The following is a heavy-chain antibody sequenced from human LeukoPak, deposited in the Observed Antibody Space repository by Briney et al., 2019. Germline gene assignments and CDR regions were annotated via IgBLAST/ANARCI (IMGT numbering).Heavy chain of an antibody. CDR2: IWYDGSNK. CDR1: GFTFSSYG. J-gene: IGHJ4*02. Sequence: GGSLRHSCAASGFTFSSYGMNWVRQAPGKGLEWVSGIWYDGSNKYYADSVKGRFTISRDNSKNTLYLQMNILRAEDTAVYYCARDRYYDYLDYWGQGTLVTVSS. CDR3: ARDRYYDYLDY. V-gene: IGHV3-33*01. D-gene: IGHD3-22*01.